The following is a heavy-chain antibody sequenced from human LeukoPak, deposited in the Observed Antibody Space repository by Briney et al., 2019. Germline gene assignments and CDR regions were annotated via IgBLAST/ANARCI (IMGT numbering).Heavy chain of an antibody. CDR1: GGTFSSYA. V-gene: IGHV1-69*06. CDR2: IIPIFGTA. Sequence: SVKVSCKASGGTFSSYAISWVRQAPGQGLEWMGGIIPIFGTANYAQKFQGRVTITADKSTSTAYMELSSLRSEDTAVYYCARAGVLRYFDWSTTGPFDYWGQGALVTVSS. D-gene: IGHD3-9*01. J-gene: IGHJ4*02. CDR3: ARAGVLRYFDWSTTGPFDY.